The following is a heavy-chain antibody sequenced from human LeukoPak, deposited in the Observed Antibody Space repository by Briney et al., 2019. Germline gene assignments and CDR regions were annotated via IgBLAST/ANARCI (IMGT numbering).Heavy chain of an antibody. CDR1: GYTFTGYY. V-gene: IGHV1-2*06. CDR2: INPNSGGT. Sequence: ASVKVSCKASGYTFTGYYMHWVRQAPGQGLEWMGRINPNSGGTNYAQKFQGRVTMTRDTSISTAYMELSRLRSDDTAVYYCARVDYDSSGYYFDYWGQGTLVTASS. D-gene: IGHD3-22*01. CDR3: ARVDYDSSGYYFDY. J-gene: IGHJ4*02.